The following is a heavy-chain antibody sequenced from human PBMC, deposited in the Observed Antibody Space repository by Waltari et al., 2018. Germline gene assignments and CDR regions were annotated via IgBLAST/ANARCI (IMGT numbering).Heavy chain of an antibody. D-gene: IGHD3-10*01. CDR3: ARGRGYSVVVRGVDTGFCWFDP. CDR1: GGSFSGSY. CDR2: INHSGST. V-gene: IGHV4-34*01. J-gene: IGHJ5*02. Sequence: QVQLQQWGAGLLSPSETLSLTCAVYGGSFSGSYCPWIRQPPGKGLEWIGEINHSGSTNYNPSLKSRVTISIDTPRNQFSLKLSSVTAADTAVYYCARGRGYSVVVRGVDTGFCWFDPWGQGTLVTVSS.